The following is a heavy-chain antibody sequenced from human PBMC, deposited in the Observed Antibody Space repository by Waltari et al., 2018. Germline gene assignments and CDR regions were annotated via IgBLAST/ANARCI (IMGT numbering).Heavy chain of an antibody. CDR3: ATYIGASVGTAAFDV. Sequence: QVQLQESGPGLVKPSETLSLTCSVSGGSIITPKFYWGWIRQPPGQALEWIGTISHSGATYTSPSRQGRVTLSRDTSKNQFSLTLGSVTASDTAVYYCATYIGASVGTAAFDVWGQGTMVSVSS. J-gene: IGHJ3*01. D-gene: IGHD5-12*01. CDR1: GGSIITPKFY. V-gene: IGHV4-39*01. CDR2: ISHSGAT.